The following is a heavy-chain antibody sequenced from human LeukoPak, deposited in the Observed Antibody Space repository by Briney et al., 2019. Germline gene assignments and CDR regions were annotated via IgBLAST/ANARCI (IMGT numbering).Heavy chain of an antibody. CDR2: INHSGGT. Sequence: SETLSLTCTVSGGSISSYYWSWIRQPPGKGLEWIGEINHSGGTNYNTSLKSRVNISVDTSKNQFSLKLSPLTAADTAVYYCARVPTVVTSFFDYWGQGTLVTVSS. CDR1: GGSISSYY. D-gene: IGHD4-23*01. J-gene: IGHJ4*02. CDR3: ARVPTVVTSFFDY. V-gene: IGHV4-34*01.